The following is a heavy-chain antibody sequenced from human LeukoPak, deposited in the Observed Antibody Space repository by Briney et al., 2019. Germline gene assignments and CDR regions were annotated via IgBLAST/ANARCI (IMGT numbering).Heavy chain of an antibody. V-gene: IGHV1-2*02. CDR2: INPNSGGT. CDR1: GYTFTSYG. J-gene: IGHJ5*02. CDR3: ARESSGSYLNWFDP. Sequence: ASVKVSCKASGYTFTSYGISWVRQAPGQGLEWMGWINPNSGGTNYAQKFQGRVTMTRDTSISTAYMELSRLRSDDTAVYYCARESSGSYLNWFDPWGQGTLVTVSS. D-gene: IGHD1-26*01.